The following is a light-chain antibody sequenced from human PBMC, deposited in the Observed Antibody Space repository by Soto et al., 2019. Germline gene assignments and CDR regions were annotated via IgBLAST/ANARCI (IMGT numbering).Light chain of an antibody. Sequence: QSALTQPPPASGSPGQSVTISCTGTSSDVGSYNHVSWYQQHPGKAPKLMIYEVNKRPSGVPDRFSGSKSGNTASLTISGLQAEDEADYYCNSYAATDTLVFGGGTKLTVL. V-gene: IGLV2-8*01. J-gene: IGLJ3*02. CDR3: NSYAATDTLV. CDR2: EVN. CDR1: SSDVGSYNH.